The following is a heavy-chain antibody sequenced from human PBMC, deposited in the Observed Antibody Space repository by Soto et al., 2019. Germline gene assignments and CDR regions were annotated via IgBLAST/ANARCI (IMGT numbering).Heavy chain of an antibody. V-gene: IGHV4-61*01. CDR1: GGSVSSGSYY. D-gene: IGHD3-10*01. CDR3: ARGGGVTAPFDY. CDR2: IYNTGST. Sequence: QVQLQESGPGLVKPSETLSLTCSVSGGSVSSGSYYWSWIRQPPGKGLEWIGYIYNTGSTNYNPSLKSRVTMSVETSKNPFSLRLTAVTAADTAVYYCARGGGVTAPFDYWGRGTLVTVSS. J-gene: IGHJ4*02.